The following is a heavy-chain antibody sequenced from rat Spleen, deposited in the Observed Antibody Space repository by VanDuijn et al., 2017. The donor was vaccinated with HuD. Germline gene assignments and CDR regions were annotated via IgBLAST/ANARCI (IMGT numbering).Heavy chain of an antibody. D-gene: IGHD4-1*01. J-gene: IGHJ4*01. V-gene: IGHV5-25*01. CDR3: TTASGPYVMDA. CDR1: GFTFSNYG. Sequence: EVELVESGGGLVQPGRSMKLSCAASGFTFSNYGMAWVRQAPTKGLEWVASITSSGGRTYYRDSVKGRFTISRDNAKSTLYLQMDSLGSDDTATYYCTTASGPYVMDAWGQGASVTVSS. CDR2: ITSSGGRT.